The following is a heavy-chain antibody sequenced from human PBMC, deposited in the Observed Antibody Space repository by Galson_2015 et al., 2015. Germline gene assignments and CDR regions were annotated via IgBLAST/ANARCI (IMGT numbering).Heavy chain of an antibody. J-gene: IGHJ5*02. CDR3: AHRYCSGGSCYSNWFDP. V-gene: IGHV2-5*02. CDR2: IYWDDDK. CDR1: GFSLSTSGVG. D-gene: IGHD2-15*01. Sequence: PALVKPTQPLTLTCTFSGFSLSTSGVGVGWIRQPPGKALEWLALIYWDDDKRYSPSLKSRLTITKDTSKNQVVLTMTNMDPVDTATYYCAHRYCSGGSCYSNWFDPWGQGTLVTVSS.